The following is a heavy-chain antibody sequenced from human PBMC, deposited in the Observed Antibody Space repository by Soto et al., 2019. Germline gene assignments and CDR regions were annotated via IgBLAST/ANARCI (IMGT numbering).Heavy chain of an antibody. J-gene: IGHJ6*02. CDR1: GYTFTSYY. Sequence: QVQLVQSGAEVKKPGASVKVSCKASGYTFTSYYMHWVRQAPGQGLEWMGIINPSGGSTSYAQKVQGRVTMTRDTSTSTVYMELSSLRSEDTAVYYCARDLQLAAAGIYYYYYGMDVWGQGTTVTVSS. V-gene: IGHV1-46*01. D-gene: IGHD6-13*01. CDR3: ARDLQLAAAGIYYYYYGMDV. CDR2: INPSGGST.